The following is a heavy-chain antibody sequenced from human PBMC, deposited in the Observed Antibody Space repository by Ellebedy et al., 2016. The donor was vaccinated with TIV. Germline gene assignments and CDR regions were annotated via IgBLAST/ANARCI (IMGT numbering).Heavy chain of an antibody. CDR3: ARGIVTTAVYYYYGMDV. CDR2: ISAYNGNT. D-gene: IGHD4-11*01. J-gene: IGHJ6*02. Sequence: AASVKVSCKASGGTFSSYVISWVRQAPGQGLERMGWISAYNGNTNDAQKLQGRVTMTTDTSTSTAYMELRSLRSEDTAVYYCARGIVTTAVYYYYGMDVWGQGTTVTVSS. CDR1: GGTFSSYV. V-gene: IGHV1-18*01.